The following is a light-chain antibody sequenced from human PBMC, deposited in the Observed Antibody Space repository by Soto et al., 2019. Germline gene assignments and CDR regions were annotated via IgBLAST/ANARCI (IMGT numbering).Light chain of an antibody. CDR3: SSFTSSSTRV. V-gene: IGLV2-14*03. J-gene: IGLJ1*01. CDR2: DVS. CDR1: SSDVGGYNF. Sequence: QSVLTQPASVSGSPGQSITISCTGTSSDVGGYNFVSWYQHHPGEAPKLMIYDVSGRPSGVSNRFSGSKSGYTASLTISGLQPEDEADYYCSSFTSSSTRVFGTGTKFTVL.